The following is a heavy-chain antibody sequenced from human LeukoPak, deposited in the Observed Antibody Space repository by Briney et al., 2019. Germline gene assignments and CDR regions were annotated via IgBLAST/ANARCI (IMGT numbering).Heavy chain of an antibody. CDR1: GFTFSSYA. Sequence: GGSLRLSCAASGFTFSSYAMSWVRQAPGKGLEWVSAISGSGGSTYYADSVKGRFTTSRDNSKNTLYLQMNSLRAEDTAVYYCAKTTIVVVVAATIFDYWGQGTLVTVSS. CDR3: AKTTIVVVVAATIFDY. CDR2: ISGSGGST. D-gene: IGHD2-15*01. V-gene: IGHV3-23*01. J-gene: IGHJ4*02.